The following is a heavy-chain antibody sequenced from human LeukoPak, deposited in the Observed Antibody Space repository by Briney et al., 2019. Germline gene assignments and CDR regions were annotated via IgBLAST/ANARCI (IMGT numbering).Heavy chain of an antibody. Sequence: PGGSLRLSCAASGFTFSSYAMSWVRQAPGKGLEWVSAISGSGGSTYYADSVKGRFTISRDNSKNTLYLQMNSLRAEDTAVYYCAKDNSYSSVVPATFDYWGQGTPVTVSS. V-gene: IGHV3-23*01. CDR2: ISGSGGST. J-gene: IGHJ4*02. CDR3: AKDNSYSSVVPATFDY. D-gene: IGHD2-2*01. CDR1: GFTFSSYA.